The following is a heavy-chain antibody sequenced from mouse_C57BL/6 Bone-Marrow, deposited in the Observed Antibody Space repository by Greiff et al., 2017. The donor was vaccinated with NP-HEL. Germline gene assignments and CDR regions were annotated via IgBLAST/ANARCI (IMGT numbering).Heavy chain of an antibody. CDR1: GYTFTDYY. CDR2: INPYNGGT. CDR3: ARSGRNYAMDY. V-gene: IGHV1-19*01. D-gene: IGHD3-1*01. J-gene: IGHJ4*01. Sequence: VQLQQSGPVLVKPGASVKMSCKASGYTFTDYYMNWVKQSHGKSLEWIGVINPYNGGTSYNQKFKGKATLTVDTSSSTAYRGLNSLASEDSAVYYCARSGRNYAMDYWGQGTSVTVSS.